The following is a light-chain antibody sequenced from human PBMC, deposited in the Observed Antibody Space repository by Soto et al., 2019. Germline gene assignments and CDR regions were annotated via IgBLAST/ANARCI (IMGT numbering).Light chain of an antibody. Sequence: MALGGATMSAKVGDTVTVTCLARQSVSGWLALYQQKPGEAPKLLIYDASALPRGVPSRFSGSGSGTKFTLTIAILQPDDFATYYCPLYATFSGTFAPGTMVDI. CDR3: PLYATFSGT. V-gene: IGKV1-5*01. CDR1: QSVSGW. CDR2: DAS. J-gene: IGKJ1*01.